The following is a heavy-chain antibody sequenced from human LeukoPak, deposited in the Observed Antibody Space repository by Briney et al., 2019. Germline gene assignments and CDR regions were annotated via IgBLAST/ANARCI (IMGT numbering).Heavy chain of an antibody. CDR3: ARDSSSWPGLFDY. CDR1: GFTFSSYW. J-gene: IGHJ4*02. Sequence: GGSLRLSCAASGFTFSSYWMSWVRQAPGKGLEWVTNIKQDGSEKYYVDSVKGRFTISRDNAKNSLYLQMNSLRAEDTAVYYCARDSSSWPGLFDYWGQGTLVTVSS. D-gene: IGHD6-13*01. CDR2: IKQDGSEK. V-gene: IGHV3-7*01.